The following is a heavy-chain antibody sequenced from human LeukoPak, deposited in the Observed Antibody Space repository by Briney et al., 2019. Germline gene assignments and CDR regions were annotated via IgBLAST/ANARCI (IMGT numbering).Heavy chain of an antibody. CDR3: VRELPPVVQYYFDY. J-gene: IGHJ4*02. CDR1: GFTFSSYA. CDR2: IWYDGSNK. Sequence: GRSLRLSCAASGFTFSSYAMHWVRQAPGKGLEWVAVIWYDGSNKYYADSVKGRFTISRDNSRNTLYLQMNSLRAEDTAVYYCVRELPPVVQYYFDYWGPGTLVTVSS. V-gene: IGHV3-33*08. D-gene: IGHD3-22*01.